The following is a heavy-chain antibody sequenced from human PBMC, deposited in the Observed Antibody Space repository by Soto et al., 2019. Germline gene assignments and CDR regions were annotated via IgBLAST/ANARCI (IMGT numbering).Heavy chain of an antibody. J-gene: IGHJ4*02. CDR1: GYTFTSYD. CDR2: MSPNSGNT. D-gene: IGHD3-10*01. CDR3: VKPVVRDSGSFDY. V-gene: IGHV1-8*01. Sequence: ASVKVSCKASGYTFTSYDINWVRQATGQGLEWMGWMSPNSGNTGYAQKFQGRVTMTRNTSISTAYMELSSLRSEDTAVYYCVKPVVRDSGSFDYWGQGTLVTVSS.